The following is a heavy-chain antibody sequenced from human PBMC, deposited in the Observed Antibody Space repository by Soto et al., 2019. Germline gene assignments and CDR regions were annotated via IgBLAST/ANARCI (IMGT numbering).Heavy chain of an antibody. V-gene: IGHV1-18*01. Sequence: VKVYWQTSGYTFLTYGLTWLRQASGQGLEWMGWISTYDGNTDDAQKLQGRVTMTTDTSTRTAYMELRSLRSDDTADYYCARNSSSSSWFDPWGLGTLVTVSS. D-gene: IGHD6-6*01. CDR3: ARNSSSSSWFDP. CDR2: ISTYDGNT. CDR1: GYTFLTYG. J-gene: IGHJ5*02.